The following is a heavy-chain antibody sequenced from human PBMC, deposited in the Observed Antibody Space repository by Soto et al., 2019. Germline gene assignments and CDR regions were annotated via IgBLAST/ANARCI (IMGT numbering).Heavy chain of an antibody. CDR3: RCYDSPSGPD. J-gene: IGHJ4*02. CDR2: IRSKANSYAT. V-gene: IGHV3-73*01. CDR1: GFTFSGSA. D-gene: IGHD3-22*01. Sequence: PGGSLRLSCAASGFTFSGSAMHWVRQASGKGLEWVGRIRSKANSYATAYAASVKGRFTISRDDSKNTAYLQMNSLKTEDTVVYYCRCYDSPSGPDWGQGTLVTVSS.